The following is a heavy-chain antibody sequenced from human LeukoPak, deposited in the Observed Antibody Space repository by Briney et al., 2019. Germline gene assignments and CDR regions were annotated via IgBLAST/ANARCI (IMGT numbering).Heavy chain of an antibody. CDR2: ISSSGSTI. V-gene: IGHV3-11*01. J-gene: IGHJ4*02. CDR3: ARDGGLSVDTAMVTPGY. CDR1: GFTFSDCY. Sequence: PGGSLRLSCAASGFTFSDCYMSWIRQAPGKGLEWVSYISSSGSTIYYADSVKGRFTISRDNAKNSLYLQMNSLRAEDTAVYYCARDGGLSVDTAMVTPGYWGQGTLVTVSS. D-gene: IGHD5-18*01.